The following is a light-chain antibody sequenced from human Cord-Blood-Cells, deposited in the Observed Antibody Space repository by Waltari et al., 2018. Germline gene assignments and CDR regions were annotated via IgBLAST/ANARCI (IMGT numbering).Light chain of an antibody. V-gene: IGLV2-23*02. CDR1: SSDVGSYNL. J-gene: IGLJ3*02. CDR2: GVS. Sequence: QSALTQPASVSGSPGQSITISCTGTSSDVGSYNLVSWYQQHPGKAPKLMIYGVSKRPAGVSKRFSGSKSGNTASLTISGLQAEDEADYYCCSYAGSSTWVFGGGTKLTVL. CDR3: CSYAGSSTWV.